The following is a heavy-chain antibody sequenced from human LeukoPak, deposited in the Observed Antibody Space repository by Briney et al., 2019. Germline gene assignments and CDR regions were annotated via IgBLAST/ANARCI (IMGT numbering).Heavy chain of an antibody. J-gene: IGHJ5*02. V-gene: IGHV4-38-2*02. CDR3: AREGDSNSVEWFAR. CDR1: GYSISSGYY. D-gene: IGHD6-13*01. CDR2: IYHSGST. Sequence: SETLSLTCTVSGYSISSGYYWGWIRPPPGKGLEWIGRIYHSGSTYYTPSLKSRVTISVATSKNQFSLKLSSVTAADTAVYYCAREGDSNSVEWFARWGEGSLVTVPS.